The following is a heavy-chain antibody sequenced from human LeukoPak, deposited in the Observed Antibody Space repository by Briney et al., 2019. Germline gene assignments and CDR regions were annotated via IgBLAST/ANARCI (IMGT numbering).Heavy chain of an antibody. CDR2: IYPGDSDT. J-gene: IGHJ3*02. CDR3: ARQTRDTYYYDSSGYYYGGAFDI. CDR1: GYSFTSYW. D-gene: IGHD3-22*01. V-gene: IGHV5-51*01. Sequence: GESLKISRKGSGYSFTSYWIGWVRQMPGKGLEWMGIIYPGDSDTRYSPSFQGQVTISADKSISTAYLQWSSLKASDTAMYYCARQTRDTYYYDSSGYYYGGAFDIWGQGTMVTVSS.